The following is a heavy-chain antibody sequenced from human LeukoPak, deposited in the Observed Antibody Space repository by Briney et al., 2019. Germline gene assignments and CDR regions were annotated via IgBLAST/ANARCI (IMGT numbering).Heavy chain of an antibody. CDR3: ARGGYAGIKYYFEY. D-gene: IGHD2-2*01. CDR1: GFSFSDYW. Sequence: GGSLRLSCAASGFSFSDYWMGWVRQAPGKGLEWVASIRQDGNEKYYLDSVKGRFTISRDNAKNSLFLQMNSLRVEETAVYYCARGGYAGIKYYFEYWGQGTPVTVSS. V-gene: IGHV3-7*01. J-gene: IGHJ4*02. CDR2: IRQDGNEK.